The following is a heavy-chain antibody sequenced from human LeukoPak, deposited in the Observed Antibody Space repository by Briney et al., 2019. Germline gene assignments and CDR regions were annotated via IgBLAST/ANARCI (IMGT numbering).Heavy chain of an antibody. D-gene: IGHD6-13*01. Sequence: PGGSLRLSCAASGFTVSSNYMSWVRQAPGKGLEWVSAISGSGGSTYYADSVKGRFTISRDNSKNTLYLQMNSLRAEDTAVYYCAKPSIAAALASAFDIWGQGTMVTVSS. J-gene: IGHJ3*02. CDR1: GFTVSSNY. V-gene: IGHV3-23*01. CDR2: ISGSGGST. CDR3: AKPSIAAALASAFDI.